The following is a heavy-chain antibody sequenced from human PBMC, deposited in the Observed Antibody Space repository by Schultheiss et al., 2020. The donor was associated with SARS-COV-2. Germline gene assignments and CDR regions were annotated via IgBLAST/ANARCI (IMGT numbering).Heavy chain of an antibody. Sequence: SETLSLTCTVSGGSISSYYWSWIRQPPGKGLEWIGYIYYSGSTNYNPSLKSRVTISVDTSKNQFSLKLSSVTAADTAGDYCAGMVRGVLDYWGQGTLVTVSS. CDR3: AGMVRGVLDY. D-gene: IGHD3-10*01. J-gene: IGHJ4*02. CDR2: IYYSGST. V-gene: IGHV4-59*01. CDR1: GGSISSYY.